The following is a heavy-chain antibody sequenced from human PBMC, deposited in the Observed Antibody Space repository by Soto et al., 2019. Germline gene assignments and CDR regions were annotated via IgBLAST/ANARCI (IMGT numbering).Heavy chain of an antibody. CDR3: ARDVGVVVPAAMPDYYYYMDV. V-gene: IGHV3-33*01. CDR2: IWYDGSNK. J-gene: IGHJ6*03. CDR1: GFTFSSYG. Sequence: GGSLRLSCAASGFTFSSYGMHWVRQAPGKGLEWVAVIWYDGSNKYYADSVKGRFTISRDNSKNTLYLQMNSLRAEDTAVYYCARDVGVVVPAAMPDYYYYMDVWGKGTTVTVSS. D-gene: IGHD2-2*01.